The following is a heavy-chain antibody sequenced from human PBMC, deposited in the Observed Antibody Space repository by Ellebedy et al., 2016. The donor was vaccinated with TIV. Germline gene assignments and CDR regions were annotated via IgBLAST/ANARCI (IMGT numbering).Heavy chain of an antibody. Sequence: GGSLRLSXAASGFSFSTYGMSWVRQAPGKGLEWVSAISGSGVYTFYADSVKGRFTISRDNSKNTLYLQMNSLRAEDTAVYYCARDLGSESYYYYYGMDVWGQGTTVTVSS. CDR1: GFSFSTYG. CDR3: ARDLGSESYYYYYGMDV. J-gene: IGHJ6*02. CDR2: ISGSGVYT. D-gene: IGHD6-19*01. V-gene: IGHV3-23*01.